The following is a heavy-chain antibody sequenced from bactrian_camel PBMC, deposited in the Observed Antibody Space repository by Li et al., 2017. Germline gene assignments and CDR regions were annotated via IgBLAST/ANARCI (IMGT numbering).Heavy chain of an antibody. CDR1: GYTYSRYC. CDR2: VDSNGAT. D-gene: IGHD6*01. V-gene: IGHV3S42*01. CDR3: AASRRPSGGCWKLQRDDYND. Sequence: VQLVESGGGSVQAGGSLRLSCEYSGYTYSRYCMGWFRQAPGKEREGVATVDSNGATRYADFVKGRFTMSQDNAAKILYMKMNSLEPEDTAMYYCAASRRPSGGCWKLQRDDYNDWGQGTQVTVS. J-gene: IGHJ4*01.